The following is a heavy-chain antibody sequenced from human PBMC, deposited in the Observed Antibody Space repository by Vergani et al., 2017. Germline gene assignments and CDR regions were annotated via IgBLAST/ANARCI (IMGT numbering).Heavy chain of an antibody. V-gene: IGHV3-23*04. CDR3: AKDTKRFLDQPRLY. CDR1: GFTFDDYG. D-gene: IGHD3-3*01. J-gene: IGHJ4*02. Sequence: EVQLVESGGGVVRPGGSLRLSCAASGFTFDDYGMSWVRQAPGKGLEWVSAISGSGGSTYYADSVKGRFTISRDNSKNTLYLQMNSLRAEDTAVYYCAKDTKRFLDQPRLYWGQGTLVTVSS. CDR2: ISGSGGST.